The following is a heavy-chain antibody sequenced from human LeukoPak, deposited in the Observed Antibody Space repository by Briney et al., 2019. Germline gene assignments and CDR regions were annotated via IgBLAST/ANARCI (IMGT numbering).Heavy chain of an antibody. CDR3: ARDRDSSGYYPTPGAFDI. J-gene: IGHJ3*02. CDR1: GFTVSSNY. V-gene: IGHV3-66*02. D-gene: IGHD3-22*01. CDR2: IYSGGST. Sequence: GGSLRLSCAASGFTVSSNYMSWVRQAPGKGLEWVSVIYSGGSTYYADSVKGRFTISRDNSKNTLYLQMNRLRAEDTAVYYCARDRDSSGYYPTPGAFDIWGQGTMVTVSS.